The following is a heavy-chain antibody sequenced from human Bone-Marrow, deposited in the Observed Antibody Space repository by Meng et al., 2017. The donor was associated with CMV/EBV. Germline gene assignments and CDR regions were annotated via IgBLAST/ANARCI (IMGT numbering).Heavy chain of an antibody. CDR1: G. D-gene: IGHD6-19*01. CDR2: SYCNDDK. V-gene: IGHV2-5*01. J-gene: IGHJ2*01. Sequence: GFCWFRQAPGTALEWLALSYCNDDKRYSPALKSRLTITKDTSRNQVVLTMTNMEPVDTATYYCAHRVRATVWVHKEWLDYWYFDLWGRGTLVTVSS. CDR3: AHRVRATVWVHKEWLDYWYFDL.